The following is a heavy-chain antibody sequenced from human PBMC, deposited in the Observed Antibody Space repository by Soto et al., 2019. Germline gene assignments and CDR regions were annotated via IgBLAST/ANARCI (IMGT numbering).Heavy chain of an antibody. D-gene: IGHD3-3*01. CDR1: GGSISSYY. CDR3: ASGRRSYDFWSGAFDI. CDR2: IYYSGST. J-gene: IGHJ3*02. Sequence: SETLSLTCTVSGGSISSYYWSWIRQPPGKGLEWIGYIYYSGSTNYNPSLKSRVTISVDTSKNQFSLKLSSVTAADTAVYYCASGRRSYDFWSGAFDIWGQGTMVTVSS. V-gene: IGHV4-59*01.